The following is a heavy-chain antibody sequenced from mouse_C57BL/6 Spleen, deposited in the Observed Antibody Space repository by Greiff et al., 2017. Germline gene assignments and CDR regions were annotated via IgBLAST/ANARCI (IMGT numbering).Heavy chain of an antibody. Sequence: VKLMESGPGLVAPSQSLSITCTVSGFSFPSYGVHWVRQPPGKGLEWLVVIWSDGSTTYNSALKSRLSISKDNSKSQVFLKMNSLQTDDTAMYYCARQNVYYGTLYAMDYWGQGTSVTVSS. J-gene: IGHJ4*01. D-gene: IGHD1-1*01. V-gene: IGHV2-6-1*01. CDR1: GFSFPSYG. CDR3: ARQNVYYGTLYAMDY. CDR2: IWSDGST.